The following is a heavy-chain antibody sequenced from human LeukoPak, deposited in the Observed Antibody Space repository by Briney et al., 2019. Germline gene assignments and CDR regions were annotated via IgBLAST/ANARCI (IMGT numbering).Heavy chain of an antibody. CDR3: ARGGDILTGYYNRHYHYYIDV. V-gene: IGHV4-39*07. Sequence: SETLSLTCTVSGGSISSRIYYWGWIRQPPGKGLEWSGNIYYSGSTYYNPSLKSRVSMSIDTSKKQFSLKLTSVTAADTAVYFCARGGDILTGYYNRHYHYYIDVWGKGTTVTIS. CDR1: GGSISSRIYY. CDR2: IYYSGST. D-gene: IGHD3-9*01. J-gene: IGHJ6*03.